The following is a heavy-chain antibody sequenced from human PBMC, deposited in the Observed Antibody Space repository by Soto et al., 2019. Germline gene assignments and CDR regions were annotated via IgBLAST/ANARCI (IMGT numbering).Heavy chain of an antibody. D-gene: IGHD2-21*02. CDR3: ARRELVSCGGDCYSKYFQY. Sequence: PGGSLRLSCAASGFSFSNYWMTWVRQAPGKGLDWVANIKNDGSDKYYGASVKGRFTISRDNAKNSLYLQMDSLRAEDTAVYYCARRELVSCGGDCYSKYFQYWGQGTLVTVPQ. J-gene: IGHJ1*01. CDR1: GFSFSNYW. V-gene: IGHV3-7*01. CDR2: IKNDGSDK.